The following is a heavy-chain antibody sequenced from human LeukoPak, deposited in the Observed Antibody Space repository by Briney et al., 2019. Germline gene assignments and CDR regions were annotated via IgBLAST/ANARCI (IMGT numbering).Heavy chain of an antibody. CDR3: ARDQEYSSSWFSDAFDI. D-gene: IGHD6-13*01. CDR2: INPNSGGT. J-gene: IGHJ3*02. CDR1: GYTFTGYY. Sequence: ASVKVSCKASGYTFTGYYMHWVRQAPGQGLEWMGWINPNSGGTNYAQKFQGRVTMTRDTSISTAYMELSRLRSDDTAVYYCARDQEYSSSWFSDAFDIWGQGTMVTVSS. V-gene: IGHV1-2*02.